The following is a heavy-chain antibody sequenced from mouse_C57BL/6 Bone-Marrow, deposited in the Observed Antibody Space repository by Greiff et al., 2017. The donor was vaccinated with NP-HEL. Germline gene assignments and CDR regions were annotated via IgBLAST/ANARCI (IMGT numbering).Heavy chain of an antibody. Sequence: EVQRVESEGGLVQPGSSMKLSCTASGFTFSDYYMAWVRQVPEKGLEWVANINYDGSSTSYLDSLKSRFIISRDNAMNILYLQMSSLKSEDTATYYCAREGGLRRRTYAMDYWGQGTSVTVSS. CDR2: INYDGSST. V-gene: IGHV5-16*01. CDR3: AREGGLRRRTYAMDY. CDR1: GFTFSDYY. J-gene: IGHJ4*01. D-gene: IGHD2-4*01.